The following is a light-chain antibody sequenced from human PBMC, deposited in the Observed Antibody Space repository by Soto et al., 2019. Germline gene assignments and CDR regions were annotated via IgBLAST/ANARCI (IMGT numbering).Light chain of an antibody. J-gene: IGLJ2*01. V-gene: IGLV1-44*01. Sequence: GLTQPPPASATTRQLVTFSCSARSLTIGTNTVTCYQQLPGSAPLLRLYSTNQRPSGVPGRFSGSKSGTSASLAISGLQSDDEADYYCAAWDGSLNVGLFGGGSKGTVL. CDR1: SLTIGTNT. CDR2: STN. CDR3: AAWDGSLNVGL.